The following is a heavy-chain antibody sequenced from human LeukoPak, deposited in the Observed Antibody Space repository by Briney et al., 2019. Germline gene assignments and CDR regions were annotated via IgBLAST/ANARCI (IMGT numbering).Heavy chain of an antibody. J-gene: IGHJ4*02. Sequence: GASVKVSCKASGGTFSSYAISWVRQAPGQGLEWMGGIIPIFGTANYAQKFQGRVTMTRDTSISTAYMELSRLRSDDTAVYYCARLRRSHFDYWGQGTLDTVSS. CDR2: IIPIFGTA. V-gene: IGHV1-69*05. D-gene: IGHD4-17*01. CDR3: ARLRRSHFDY. CDR1: GGTFSSYA.